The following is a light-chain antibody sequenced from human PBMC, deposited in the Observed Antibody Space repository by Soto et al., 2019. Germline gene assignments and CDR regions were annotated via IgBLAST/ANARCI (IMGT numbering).Light chain of an antibody. J-gene: IGLJ2*01. V-gene: IGLV3-21*02. Sequence: SYELTQPPSVSVAPGQTARISFGGNDIGSKSVHWYQQKPGQAPELGVYDVRDRPSGIPERFSGSNTGNTATLTISRVEDGDEAAYYCQVWDRSSDHSVVFCGGTKPTVL. CDR3: QVWDRSSDHSVV. CDR2: DVR. CDR1: DIGSKS.